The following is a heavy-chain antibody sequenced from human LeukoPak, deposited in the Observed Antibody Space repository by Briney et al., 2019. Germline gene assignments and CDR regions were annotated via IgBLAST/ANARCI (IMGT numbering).Heavy chain of an antibody. V-gene: IGHV3-53*01. J-gene: IGHJ4*02. D-gene: IGHD6-19*01. Sequence: PGGSLRLSCAASGFTVSSNYMSWVRQAPGKGLEGVSVIYSGGSTYYADSVKGRFTISRDNSKNTLYLQMNSLRAGDTAVYYCAREYTLYRSGWFLDYWGQGTVVTVSS. CDR3: AREYTLYRSGWFLDY. CDR2: IYSGGST. CDR1: GFTVSSNY.